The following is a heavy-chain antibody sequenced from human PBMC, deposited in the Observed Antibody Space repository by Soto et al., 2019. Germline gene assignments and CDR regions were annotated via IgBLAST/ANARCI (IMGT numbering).Heavy chain of an antibody. J-gene: IGHJ6*02. CDR3: ARNMDYYYGRGSGNGHGV. Sequence: QVQLVQSGAEVKEPGDSVRVSCEASGYTFTAYYIHWVRRAPGQGLEWMGWINPKFGDTTYAQDFQGRVTITREMSISTVYMELSRLTSDDTAIYYCARNMDYYYGRGSGNGHGVWGQGTTVTVFS. CDR2: INPKFGDT. D-gene: IGHD3-10*02. CDR1: GYTFTAYY. V-gene: IGHV1-2*02.